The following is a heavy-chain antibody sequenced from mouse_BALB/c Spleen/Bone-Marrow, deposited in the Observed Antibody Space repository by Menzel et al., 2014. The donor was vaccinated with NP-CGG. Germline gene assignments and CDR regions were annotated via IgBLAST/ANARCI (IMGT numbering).Heavy chain of an antibody. V-gene: IGHV14-4*02. CDR1: GFNIKDYY. CDR3: NGGYYEAWFAY. CDR2: IDPENGDT. Sequence: EGQLQQSGAELVRSGASVKLSCTASGFNIKDYYMHWVKQRPEQGLEWIGWIDPENGDTEYAPKFQGKATMTADTSSNTAYLQLSSLTSEDTAVYYCNGGYYEAWFAYWGQGTLVTVSA. J-gene: IGHJ3*01. D-gene: IGHD2-3*01.